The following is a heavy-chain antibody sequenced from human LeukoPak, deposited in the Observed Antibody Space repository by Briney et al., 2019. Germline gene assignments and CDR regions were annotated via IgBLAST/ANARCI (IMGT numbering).Heavy chain of an antibody. D-gene: IGHD2-2*01. V-gene: IGHV3-11*06. CDR3: ARALYCSSTACYWYFDF. J-gene: IGHJ2*01. CDR2: INSKSNYI. Sequence: GGSLRLSCAASGFTFSDYYMSWIRQAPGKGLEWVSSINSKSNYIYYSDSVNGRFTTSRDNAKNSLYLQLNSLRAEDAAIYYCARALYCSSTACYWYFDFWGRGTLVTVSS. CDR1: GFTFSDYY.